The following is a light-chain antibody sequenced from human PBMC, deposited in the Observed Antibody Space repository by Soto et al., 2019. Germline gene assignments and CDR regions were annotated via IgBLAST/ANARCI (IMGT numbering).Light chain of an antibody. V-gene: IGKV3-11*01. CDR3: QQRSNWPLT. CDR2: DAS. J-gene: IGKJ1*01. CDR1: QSVSRY. Sequence: EIVLTQSPATLSLSPRERATLSCRASQSVSRYLAWYQQKAGQAPRLLIYDASNRATGIPARFSGSGSGTDFTLTISSLEPEDFAVYYCQQRSNWPLTFGQGTKVEIK.